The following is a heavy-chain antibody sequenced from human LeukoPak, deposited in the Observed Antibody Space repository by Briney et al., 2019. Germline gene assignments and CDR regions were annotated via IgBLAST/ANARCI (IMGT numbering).Heavy chain of an antibody. CDR3: AKRCAYSNNWSISLDY. V-gene: IGHV3-23*01. Sequence: GGSLRLSCAASGFTFSSYTMIWVRQAPGKGLEWVSTVTSGNNTLYAESVKGRFTISRDNSKNTIYLQMSSLRAEDTAVYYCAKRCAYSNNWSISLDYWGQGTLVTVSS. CDR2: VTSGNNT. J-gene: IGHJ4*02. D-gene: IGHD6-13*01. CDR1: GFTFSSYT.